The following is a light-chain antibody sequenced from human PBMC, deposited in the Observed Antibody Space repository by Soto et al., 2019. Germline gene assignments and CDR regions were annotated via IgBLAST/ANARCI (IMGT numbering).Light chain of an antibody. Sequence: DIQMTQFPSTLSASVGDRVTITCRAIQSVDTWLAWYQQKPGKAPSLLIYRASSLESGVPSRFSGSGSGTEFTLTIRSLQPDDFATYYCQQYNNYPRTFGQGTKVEVK. J-gene: IGKJ1*01. CDR2: RAS. CDR3: QQYNNYPRT. CDR1: QSVDTW. V-gene: IGKV1-5*03.